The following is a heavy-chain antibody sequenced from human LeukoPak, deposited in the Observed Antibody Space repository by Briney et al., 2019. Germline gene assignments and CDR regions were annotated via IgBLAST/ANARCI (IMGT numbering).Heavy chain of an antibody. J-gene: IGHJ4*02. CDR1: GGTFSSYA. CDR2: IIPIFGTA. Sequence: SVKVSYKASGGTFSSYAISWVRQAPGQGLEWMGGIIPIFGTANYAQKFQGRVTITADESTSTAYIELSSLRSEDTAVYYCARGYGSGSFDYWGQGTLVTVSS. V-gene: IGHV1-69*01. D-gene: IGHD3-10*01. CDR3: ARGYGSGSFDY.